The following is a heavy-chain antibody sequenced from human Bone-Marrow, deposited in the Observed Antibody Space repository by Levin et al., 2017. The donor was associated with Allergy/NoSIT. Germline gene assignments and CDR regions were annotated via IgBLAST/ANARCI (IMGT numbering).Heavy chain of an antibody. Sequence: AGGSLRLSCAASGFTFSSYGMHWVRQAPGKGLEWVAVIWYDGSNKYYADSVKGRFTISRDNSKNTLYLQMNSLRAEDTAVYYCARVSFGYDSSGYYPPYYYYGMDGWGQGTTVTVSS. V-gene: IGHV3-33*01. CDR1: GFTFSSYG. CDR3: ARVSFGYDSSGYYPPYYYYGMDG. J-gene: IGHJ6*02. CDR2: IWYDGSNK. D-gene: IGHD3-22*01.